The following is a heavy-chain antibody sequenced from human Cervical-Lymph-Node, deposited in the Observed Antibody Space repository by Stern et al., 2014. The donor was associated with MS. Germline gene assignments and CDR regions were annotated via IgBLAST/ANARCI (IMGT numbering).Heavy chain of an antibody. J-gene: IGHJ4*02. CDR1: GGSISSGDYY. CDR2: SYYSGYT. D-gene: IGHD4-17*01. CDR3: ARVGGSVSTTRLFDY. Sequence: QVQLQESGPGLVKPSQTLSLTCSVSGGSISSGDYYWGWIRQPPGKGLGWIAYSYYSGYTYYNPSLQSRLTISVDTSKNQFSLKLNSVTAADTAVYYCARVGGSVSTTRLFDYWGQGTLVTVSS. V-gene: IGHV4-31*03.